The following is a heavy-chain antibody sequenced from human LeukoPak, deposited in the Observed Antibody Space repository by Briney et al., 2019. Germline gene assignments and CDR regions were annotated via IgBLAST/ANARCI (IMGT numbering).Heavy chain of an antibody. D-gene: IGHD1-20*01. CDR3: ARLRITGTTRAFGMDV. Sequence: GESLKISCKGSGYSFTSYWIGWVRQMPGKGLEWMGIIYPGDSDTRYSPSFQGQVTISADKSISTAYLQWSSLKASDTAMYYCARLRITGTTRAFGMDVWGQGTTVTVSS. V-gene: IGHV5-51*01. CDR1: GYSFTSYW. J-gene: IGHJ6*02. CDR2: IYPGDSDT.